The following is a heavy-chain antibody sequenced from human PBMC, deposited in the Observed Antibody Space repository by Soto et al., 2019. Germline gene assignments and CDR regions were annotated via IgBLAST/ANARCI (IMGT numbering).Heavy chain of an antibody. CDR2: ISAYNGNT. J-gene: IGHJ1*01. V-gene: IGHV1-18*01. Sequence: ASVKVSCKASGYTFTSYGISWVRQAPGQWLEWMGWISAYNGNTNYAQKLQGRVTMTTDTSTSTAYMELRSLRSDDTAVYCCARDCSGGSCYQYFQHWGQGTLVTVSS. CDR1: GYTFTSYG. D-gene: IGHD2-15*01. CDR3: ARDCSGGSCYQYFQH.